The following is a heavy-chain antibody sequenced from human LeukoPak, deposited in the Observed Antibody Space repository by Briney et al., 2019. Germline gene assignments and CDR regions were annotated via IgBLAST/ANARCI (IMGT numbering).Heavy chain of an antibody. V-gene: IGHV3-21*01. CDR2: TSSSSSYI. J-gene: IGHJ4*02. D-gene: IGHD2-21*02. Sequence: GGSLRLSCAASGFTFSSYSMNWVRQAPGKGLEWVSSTSSSSSYIYYADSVKGRFTISRDNAKNSLYLQMNSLRAEDTAVYYCASTPPSYCGGDCYPGDFDYWGQGTLVTVSS. CDR3: ASTPPSYCGGDCYPGDFDY. CDR1: GFTFSSYS.